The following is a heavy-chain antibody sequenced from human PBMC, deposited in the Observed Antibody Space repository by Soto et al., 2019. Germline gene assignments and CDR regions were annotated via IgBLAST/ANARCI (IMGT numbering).Heavy chain of an antibody. V-gene: IGHV3-15*07. D-gene: IGHD1-26*01. CDR1: GFSFSIAW. CDR3: TTDTVIMAGALDE. Sequence: GGSLRLSCAASGFSFSIAWMNWVRQAPGKGLEWVGRIKSKADGEAIDYAAPLKDRFTISRDDSENALYLQMNSLKTEDTAVYYCTTDTVIMAGALDEWGQGALVTVSS. J-gene: IGHJ4*02. CDR2: IKSKADGEAI.